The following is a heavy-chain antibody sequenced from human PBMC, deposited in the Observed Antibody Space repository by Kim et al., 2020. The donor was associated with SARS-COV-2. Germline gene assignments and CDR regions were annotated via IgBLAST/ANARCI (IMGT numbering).Heavy chain of an antibody. D-gene: IGHD4-17*01. Sequence: SETLSLTCTVSGGSVSSGSYYWSWIRQPPGKGLEWIGYIYYSGSTNYNPSLKSRVTISVDTSKNQFSLKLSSVTAADTAVYYCAREYGAGSRPFDYWGQGTLVTVSS. CDR2: IYYSGST. CDR1: GGSVSSGSYY. CDR3: AREYGAGSRPFDY. J-gene: IGHJ4*02. V-gene: IGHV4-61*01.